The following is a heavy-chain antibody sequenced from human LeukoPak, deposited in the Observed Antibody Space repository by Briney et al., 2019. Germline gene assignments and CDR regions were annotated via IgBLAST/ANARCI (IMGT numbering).Heavy chain of an antibody. CDR3: ARDRRWLQHFDY. CDR2: ISYDGSNK. D-gene: IGHD5-24*01. CDR1: GFTFSSYA. V-gene: IGHV3-30*01. Sequence: GGSLRLSCAASGFTFSSYAMHWVRQAPGKGLEWVAVISYDGSNKYYADSVKGRFTISRDNSKNTLYLQMNSLRAEDTAVYYCARDRRWLQHFDYWGQGTLVTVSS. J-gene: IGHJ4*02.